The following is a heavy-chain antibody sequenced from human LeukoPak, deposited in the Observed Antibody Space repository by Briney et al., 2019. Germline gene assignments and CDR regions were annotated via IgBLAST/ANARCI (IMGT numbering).Heavy chain of an antibody. CDR2: IYYSGST. J-gene: IGHJ3*02. Sequence: SETLSLTCAVSGGSISSSSYYWGWIRQPPGKGLEWIGSIYYSGSTYYNPSLKSRVTISVDTSKNQFSLNLSSVTAADTAVYYCARDRPHTAMVFRAFDIWGQGTMVTVSS. V-gene: IGHV4-39*07. D-gene: IGHD5-18*01. CDR3: ARDRPHTAMVFRAFDI. CDR1: GGSISSSSYY.